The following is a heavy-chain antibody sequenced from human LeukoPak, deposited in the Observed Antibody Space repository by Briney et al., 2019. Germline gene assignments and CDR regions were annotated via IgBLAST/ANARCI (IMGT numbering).Heavy chain of an antibody. Sequence: GGSLRLSCAASGFTFSSYGMHWVRQAPGKGLEWVAVISYDGSNKYYADSVKGRFTISRDNSKNTLFLQMNSLRAEDTAVYYCTTGLAAARIPQSDYWGQGTLVTVSS. CDR2: ISYDGSNK. D-gene: IGHD6-13*01. CDR1: GFTFSSYG. V-gene: IGHV3-30*03. J-gene: IGHJ4*02. CDR3: TTGLAAARIPQSDY.